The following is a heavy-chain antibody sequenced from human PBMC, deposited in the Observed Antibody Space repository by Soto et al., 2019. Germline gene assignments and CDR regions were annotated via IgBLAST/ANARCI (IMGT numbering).Heavy chain of an antibody. Sequence: QVQLVESGGGVVQPGRSLRLSCAASGFTFSSYAMHWVRQAPGKGLEWVAVISYDGSNKYYADSVKGRFTISRDNSKNPLYLQMNSLRAEDTAVYYCFFVAAGKLDGMDVWGQVTTVTVSS. J-gene: IGHJ6*02. CDR3: FFVAAGKLDGMDV. V-gene: IGHV3-30-3*01. CDR1: GFTFSSYA. CDR2: ISYDGSNK. D-gene: IGHD6-13*01.